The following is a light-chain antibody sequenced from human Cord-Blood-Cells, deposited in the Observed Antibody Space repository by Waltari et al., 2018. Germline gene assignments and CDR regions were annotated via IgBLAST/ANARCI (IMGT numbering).Light chain of an antibody. CDR2: AAS. V-gene: IGKV1-39*01. CDR3: QQYDSTTWT. Sequence: DIQMTQSPSSLSASVAERVTISCRASQSSSSYLNWYQQKPGKAPKLLIYAASSLQTGVPARFSGSGSGTDFTLTISSLQPEDFATYYCQQYDSTTWTFGQGTKVEIK. CDR1: QSSSSY. J-gene: IGKJ1*01.